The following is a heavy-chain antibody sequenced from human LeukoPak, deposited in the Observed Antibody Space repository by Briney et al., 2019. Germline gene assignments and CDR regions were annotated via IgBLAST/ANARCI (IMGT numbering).Heavy chain of an antibody. V-gene: IGHV1-8*01. D-gene: IGHD3-16*01. CDR1: GYTFTSYD. J-gene: IGHJ5*02. Sequence: ASVKVSCKASGYTFTSYDINWVRQATGQGLEWMGWMNPNSGNTGYARKFQGRVTMTRNTSISTAYMELSSLRSEDTAVYYCARSTGEWFDPWGQGTLVTVFS. CDR2: MNPNSGNT. CDR3: ARSTGEWFDP.